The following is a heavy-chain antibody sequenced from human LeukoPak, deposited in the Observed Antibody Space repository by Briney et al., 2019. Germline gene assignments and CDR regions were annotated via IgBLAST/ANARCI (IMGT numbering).Heavy chain of an antibody. D-gene: IGHD3-16*01. J-gene: IGHJ4*02. CDR1: GGSISSGGYY. Sequence: PSQTLSLTCTVSGGSISSGGYYWSWIRQPPGKGLEWIGYIYHSGSTYYNPSLKSRVTISVDTSKNQFSLKLSSVTAADTAVYYCARWGRGEVIIPYYFDYWGQGTLVTVSS. CDR2: IYHSGST. V-gene: IGHV4-30-2*02. CDR3: ARWGRGEVIIPYYFDY.